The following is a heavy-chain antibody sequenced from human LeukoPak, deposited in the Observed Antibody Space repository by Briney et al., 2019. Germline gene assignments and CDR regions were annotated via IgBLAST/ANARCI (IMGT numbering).Heavy chain of an antibody. Sequence: GGSLRLSCAASRFTFSNLAMHWVRQAPAKGLEWVAIISHDGSRRYYADSVKGRFTISRDNSKNTLYLQMNSLRAEDTAVYYCARATLIAAAGTDYWGQGTLVTVSS. CDR1: RFTFSNLA. CDR2: ISHDGSRR. V-gene: IGHV3-33*08. D-gene: IGHD6-13*01. CDR3: ARATLIAAAGTDY. J-gene: IGHJ4*02.